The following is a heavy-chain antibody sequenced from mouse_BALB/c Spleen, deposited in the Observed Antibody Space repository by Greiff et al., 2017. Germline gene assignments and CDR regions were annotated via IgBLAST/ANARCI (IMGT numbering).Heavy chain of an antibody. D-gene: IGHD2-4*01. V-gene: IGHV5-9-4*01. CDR3: EGDDYDEGAFAY. CDR2: ISSGGSYT. Sequence: EVKVVESGGGLVKPGGSLKLSCAASGFTFSSYAMSWVRQSPEKRLEWVAGISSGGSYTYYPDTVTGRFTISRDNAKNTLYLEMSSLRSEDTAMYECEGDDYDEGAFAYWGQGTLVTVSA. CDR1: GFTFSSYA. J-gene: IGHJ3*01.